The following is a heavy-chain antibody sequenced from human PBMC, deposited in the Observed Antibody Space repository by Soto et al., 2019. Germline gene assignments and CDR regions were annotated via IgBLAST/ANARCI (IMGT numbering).Heavy chain of an antibody. CDR2: VKQDGSER. Sequence: GGSLRLSCAASGFSFSDYWMSWVRQAPGKGLEWVANVKQDGSERYYVDSVKGRFTISGDNAKNSLYLQMNSLRAEDTAVYYCARERVVVPATIFYYYALDVWGQGTTVTVSS. CDR3: ARERVVVPATIFYYYALDV. V-gene: IGHV3-7*05. D-gene: IGHD2-15*01. CDR1: GFSFSDYW. J-gene: IGHJ6*02.